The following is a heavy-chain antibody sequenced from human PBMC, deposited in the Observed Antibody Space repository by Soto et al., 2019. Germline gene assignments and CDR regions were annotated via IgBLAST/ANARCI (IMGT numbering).Heavy chain of an antibody. D-gene: IGHD5-12*01. V-gene: IGHV3-21*02. CDR3: ARDQRYLRHGYSDY. CDR2: IGDSLAYI. Sequence: EVQLVESGGGLVKPGESLRLSCEASGFSFSGHSMNWVRQAPGKGLEWVSSIGDSLAYIYYSDSVRGRFTISRDNAKNSLYLQMNSLRAEDTAVYYCARDQRYLRHGYSDYWGQGTLVTVSS. CDR1: GFSFSGHS. J-gene: IGHJ4*02.